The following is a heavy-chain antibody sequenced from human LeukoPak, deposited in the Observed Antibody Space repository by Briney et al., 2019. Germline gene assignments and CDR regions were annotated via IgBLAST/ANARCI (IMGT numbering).Heavy chain of an antibody. D-gene: IGHD2-21*01. J-gene: IGHJ4*02. CDR3: TRHAPFGGGDLDY. CDR1: GFTFSGSA. CDR2: IRSKATSYAT. Sequence: GGSLRLSCAASGFTFSGSAMHWVRQASGKGLEWVGRIRSKATSYATAYAASVKGRFTISRDDSKNTAYLQMNSLKTEDTALYYCTRHAPFGGGDLDYWGQGTLVTVSS. V-gene: IGHV3-73*01.